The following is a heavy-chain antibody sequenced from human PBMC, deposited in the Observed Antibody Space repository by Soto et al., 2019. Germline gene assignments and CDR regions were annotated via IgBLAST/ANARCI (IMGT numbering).Heavy chain of an antibody. D-gene: IGHD3-10*01. CDR1: GYAFTSYG. CDR3: ARAATGSYHSAY. Sequence: QVQLVQSGPEVKKPGASVRVSCMTSGYAFTSYGVNWVRQVPGQRLEWMGCIAPHSGRTTYLPKFQGRVTITADPSTNTAYMELTSLSSDDTGIYFCARAATGSYHSAYWGQGTVVTVSA. V-gene: IGHV1-18*04. J-gene: IGHJ4*02. CDR2: IAPHSGRT.